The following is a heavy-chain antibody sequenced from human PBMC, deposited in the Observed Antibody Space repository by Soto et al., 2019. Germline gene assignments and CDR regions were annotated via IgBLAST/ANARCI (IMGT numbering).Heavy chain of an antibody. D-gene: IGHD1-20*01. Sequence: PVGSLRLSCAASGFNVGAFAVNWVRQAPGKGLEWVSGISVSDAFIYYADSVRGRFSISRDASENILYLQMNSLRVDDTALYYCTRETVAGITGLDSWGPGTLVTVSS. CDR2: ISVSDAFI. J-gene: IGHJ4*02. V-gene: IGHV3-23*01. CDR3: TRETVAGITGLDS. CDR1: GFNVGAFA.